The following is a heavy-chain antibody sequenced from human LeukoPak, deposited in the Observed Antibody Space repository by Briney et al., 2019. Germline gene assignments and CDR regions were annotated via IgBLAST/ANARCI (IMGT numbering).Heavy chain of an antibody. CDR3: ARDLPAAISDYYYGMDV. D-gene: IGHD2-2*01. Sequence: SETLSLTCTVSGGSISSYYWSWIRQPPGKGLEWIGYIYYSGSTNYNPSLKSRVTISVDTSKNQFSLKLSSVTAADTAVYYCARDLPAAISDYYYGMDVWGQGTTVTVSS. J-gene: IGHJ6*02. CDR2: IYYSGST. CDR1: GGSISSYY. V-gene: IGHV4-59*01.